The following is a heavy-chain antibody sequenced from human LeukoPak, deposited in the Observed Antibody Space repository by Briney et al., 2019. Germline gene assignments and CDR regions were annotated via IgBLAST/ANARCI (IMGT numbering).Heavy chain of an antibody. CDR1: GYTFTGYY. D-gene: IGHD3-16*02. CDR3: ARVDQRISFYFDY. Sequence: ASVKVSCKASGYTFTGYYIHWGRQAPGQGVEWMGWLNPHNGDTNYIQKFQGRVTMTRDTSISTAFMELSSLRSDDTAVYYCARVDQRISFYFDYWGQGTLITVSS. CDR2: LNPHNGDT. J-gene: IGHJ4*02. V-gene: IGHV1-2*02.